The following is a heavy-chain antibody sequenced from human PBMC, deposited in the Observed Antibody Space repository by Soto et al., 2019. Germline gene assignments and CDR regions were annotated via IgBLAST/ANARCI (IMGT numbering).Heavy chain of an antibody. CDR1: GYTFTSYG. CDR3: AREAQGGYCSGGSCYSGLRLGAFDI. Sequence: PGPSMKVSCKASGYTFTSYGISWVRQAPGQGLEWMGWISAYNGNTNYAQKLQGRVTMTTDTSTSTAYMELRSLRSDDTAVYYCAREAQGGYCSGGSCYSGLRLGAFDIWGQGTMVTVSS. D-gene: IGHD2-15*01. CDR2: ISAYNGNT. J-gene: IGHJ3*02. V-gene: IGHV1-18*04.